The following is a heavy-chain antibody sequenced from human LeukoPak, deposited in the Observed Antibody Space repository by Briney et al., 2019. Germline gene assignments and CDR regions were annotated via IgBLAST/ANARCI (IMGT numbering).Heavy chain of an antibody. J-gene: IGHJ5*02. Sequence: GASVKVSCKASGYTFTSYAMHWVRQAPGQRLEWMGWINAGNGNTKYSQKFQGRVTITRDTSASTAYMELSSLRSEDTAVYYCARAANILTIWERYNWFDPWGQGTLVTVSS. D-gene: IGHD3-9*01. CDR1: GYTFTSYA. CDR3: ARAANILTIWERYNWFDP. CDR2: INAGNGNT. V-gene: IGHV1-3*01.